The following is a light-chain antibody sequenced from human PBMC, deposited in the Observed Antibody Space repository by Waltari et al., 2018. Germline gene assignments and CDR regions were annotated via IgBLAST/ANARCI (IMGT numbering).Light chain of an antibody. CDR3: QQRSNWPLT. CDR2: DAF. V-gene: IGKV3-11*01. J-gene: IGKJ4*01. Sequence: IVLTQSPGTLSFSPGPRATLSCRASQSVDNYLAWYQQKPGQAPRLLIYDAFKRATDIPARFSGSGSGTDFTLTISSLEPEDFAVYYCQQRSNWPLTFGGGTKVEI. CDR1: QSVDNY.